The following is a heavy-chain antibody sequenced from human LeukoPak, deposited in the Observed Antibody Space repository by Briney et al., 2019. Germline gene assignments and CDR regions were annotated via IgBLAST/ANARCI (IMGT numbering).Heavy chain of an antibody. V-gene: IGHV3-30*02. CDR2: IRSDGSSK. D-gene: IGHD3-3*01. CDR3: AKGHCTRYLEWLSIEY. Sequence: PGGSLRLSCAASGFIFSSYGMHWVRQAPGKGLEWVSFIRSDGSSKTYADSVKGRFTISRDNSKNTVYLQMNRLRGEDTAVYDCAKGHCTRYLEWLSIEYWGQGTLVTVSS. CDR1: GFIFSSYG. J-gene: IGHJ4*02.